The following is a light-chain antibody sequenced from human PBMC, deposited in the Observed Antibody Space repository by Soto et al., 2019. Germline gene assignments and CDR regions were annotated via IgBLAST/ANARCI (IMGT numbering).Light chain of an antibody. V-gene: IGKV3-15*01. CDR2: AAS. J-gene: IGKJ1*01. Sequence: ERVMTQSPASLSVSPGESATLSCRASQSVDTNFAWYQQKPGQAPRLLIYAASIRATGVPARFSGTGSGTEFTLTISSLQSEDFAVYYYQQYNNWPWTFGQGSKVDIK. CDR3: QQYNNWPWT. CDR1: QSVDTN.